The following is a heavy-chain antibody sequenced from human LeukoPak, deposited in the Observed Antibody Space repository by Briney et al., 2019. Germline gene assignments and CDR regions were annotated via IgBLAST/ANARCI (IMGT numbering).Heavy chain of an antibody. CDR3: ARGLRGYCSSTSCDSPPYYYYYMDV. CDR1: GGSFSGYY. CDR2: INHSGST. J-gene: IGHJ6*03. D-gene: IGHD2-2*01. Sequence: SETLPLTCAVYGGSFSGYYWSWIRQPPGKGLEWIGEINHSGSTNYNPSLKSRVTISVDTSKNQFSLKLSSVTAADTAVYYCARGLRGYCSSTSCDSPPYYYYYMDVWGKGTTVTVSS. V-gene: IGHV4-34*01.